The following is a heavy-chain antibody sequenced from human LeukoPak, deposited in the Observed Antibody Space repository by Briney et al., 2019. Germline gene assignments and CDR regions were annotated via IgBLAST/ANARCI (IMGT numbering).Heavy chain of an antibody. CDR3: ARHCCSGPAKRVFDI. V-gene: IGHV4-39*01. Sequence: SETLSLTCTVSGGSIISSDYHWGWVRQPPGKGLEWIGTISYSGNTDYNPSLRSRVTISVDTSNNQLSLRLGSVTAADTAVYHCARHCCSGPAKRVFDIWGQGTMVTVSS. J-gene: IGHJ3*02. CDR1: GGSIISSDYH. CDR2: ISYSGNT. D-gene: IGHD2-15*01.